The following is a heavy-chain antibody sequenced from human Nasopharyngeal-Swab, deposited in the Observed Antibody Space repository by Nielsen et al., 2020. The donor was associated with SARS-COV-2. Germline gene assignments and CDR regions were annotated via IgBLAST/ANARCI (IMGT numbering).Heavy chain of an antibody. D-gene: IGHD6-13*01. V-gene: IGHV1-18*01. Sequence: ASVKVSCKASGYTFTSYGTSWVRQAPGQGLEWMGWISAYNGNTNYAQKLQGRVTMTTDTSTSTAYMELRSLRSDDTAVYYCARDVGYSSSWFLYYYYGMDVWGQGTTVTVSS. CDR3: ARDVGYSSSWFLYYYYGMDV. CDR2: ISAYNGNT. CDR1: GYTFTSYG. J-gene: IGHJ6*02.